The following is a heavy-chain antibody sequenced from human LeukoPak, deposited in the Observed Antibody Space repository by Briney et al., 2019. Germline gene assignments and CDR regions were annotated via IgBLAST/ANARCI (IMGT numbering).Heavy chain of an antibody. J-gene: IGHJ4*02. CDR2: ISGSGGST. CDR1: GFTFSAYA. Sequence: GGSLRLSCAASGFTFSAYAMTWVRQAPGKGLEWVSTISGSGGSTYYADSVKGRFTVSRDNSKNTLYLQMNSLRAEDTAVYYCAKVGCSVSCHCDYWAREPWSPSLQ. D-gene: IGHD2-2*01. CDR3: AKVGCSVSCHCDY. V-gene: IGHV3-23*01.